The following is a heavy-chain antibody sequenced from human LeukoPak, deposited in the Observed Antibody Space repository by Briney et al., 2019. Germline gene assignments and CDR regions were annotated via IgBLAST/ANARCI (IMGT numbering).Heavy chain of an antibody. Sequence: ASVKVSCKASGYTFTSYYMHWVRQAPGQGLEWMGTINPSGGYTSYAQKLQGRVTMTRDTSTSTAYMELSSLRSEDTAVYYCAREAAAGTRWGDYWGQGTLVTVSS. CDR2: INPSGGYT. CDR1: GYTFTSYY. CDR3: AREAAAGTRWGDY. J-gene: IGHJ4*02. V-gene: IGHV1-46*04. D-gene: IGHD6-13*01.